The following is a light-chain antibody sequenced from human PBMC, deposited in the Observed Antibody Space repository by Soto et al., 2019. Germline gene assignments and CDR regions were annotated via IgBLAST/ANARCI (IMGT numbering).Light chain of an antibody. V-gene: IGLV2-14*01. CDR1: SSDVGGYNY. J-gene: IGLJ2*01. CDR2: DVS. CDR3: RLYTSSSTIYVL. Sequence: QSALTQPASVSGSPGQSITISCTGTSSDVGGYNYVSWYQQHPGKAPKLMIYDVSNRPSGVFNRFSGSKSGNTASLTISGLQAEDEDDYYCRLYTSSSTIYVLFCGGTQLPVL.